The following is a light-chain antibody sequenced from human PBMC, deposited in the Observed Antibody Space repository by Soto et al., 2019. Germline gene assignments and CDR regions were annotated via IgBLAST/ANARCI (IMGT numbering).Light chain of an antibody. V-gene: IGKV1-39*01. CDR2: AAS. Sequence: DIQMTQSLSSLSASLGDRVTITCRASQTISTYLNWYQQKPGKAPNLLISAASSLQSGVPSRFSGSGSGTDFTLTISSLQPEDFATYYCQQSYSSPRTFGQGTKVDIK. CDR1: QTISTY. J-gene: IGKJ1*01. CDR3: QQSYSSPRT.